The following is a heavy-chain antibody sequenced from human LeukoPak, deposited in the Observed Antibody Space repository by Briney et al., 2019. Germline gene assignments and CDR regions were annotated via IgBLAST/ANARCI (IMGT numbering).Heavy chain of an antibody. CDR1: GYTFTGYY. D-gene: IGHD6-19*01. Sequence: GASVKVSCKASGYTFTGYYMRWVRQAPGQGLEWMGWINPNSGGTNYAQKFQGRVTMTRDTSISTAYMELSRLRSDDTAVYYCARVSSLAVAGTSGFDYWGQGTLVTVSS. V-gene: IGHV1-2*02. CDR2: INPNSGGT. CDR3: ARVSSLAVAGTSGFDY. J-gene: IGHJ4*02.